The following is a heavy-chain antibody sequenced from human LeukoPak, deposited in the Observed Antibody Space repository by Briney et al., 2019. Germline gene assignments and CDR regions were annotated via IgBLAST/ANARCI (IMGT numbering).Heavy chain of an antibody. J-gene: IGHJ4*02. D-gene: IGHD3-10*01. CDR2: IYYSGAT. CDR1: GGSIRSGGYS. Sequence: PSQTLSLTCAVSGGSIRSGGYSWSWIRQPPGKGLEWIGYIYYSGATYYNPSLKTRVTISVDTSKNQFSLKLSSVTAADTAVYYCASLLWFGELYFDYWGQGTLVTVSS. CDR3: ASLLWFGELYFDY. V-gene: IGHV4-30-4*07.